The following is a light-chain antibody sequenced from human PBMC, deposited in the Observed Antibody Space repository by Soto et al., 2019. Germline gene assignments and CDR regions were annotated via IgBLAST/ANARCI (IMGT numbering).Light chain of an antibody. CDR2: GAS. CDR3: QQYGSSPPTT. J-gene: IGKJ1*01. Sequence: EIVLTQYPGTLSLSPGERATLSCRASQSVSSSYLAWYQQKPGQAPRLLIYGASSRATGIPDRFSGSGSGTDFTLTISRLEPEDFAVYYCQQYGSSPPTTFGQGTKVDIK. V-gene: IGKV3-20*01. CDR1: QSVSSSY.